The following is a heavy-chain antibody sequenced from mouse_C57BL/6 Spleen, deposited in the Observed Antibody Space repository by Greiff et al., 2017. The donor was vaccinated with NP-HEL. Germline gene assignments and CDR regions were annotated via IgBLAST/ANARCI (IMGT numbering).Heavy chain of an antibody. Sequence: QVQLQQPGAELVRPGASVKLSCKASGYTFTSYWMHWVKQRPGQGLEWIGMIHPNSGSTNYNEKFKSKATLTVDKSSSTAYMQLSSLTSEDSAVYYCARGGFYYYGSIDYWGQGTTLTVSS. CDR2: IHPNSGST. D-gene: IGHD1-1*01. CDR1: GYTFTSYW. CDR3: ARGGFYYYGSIDY. V-gene: IGHV1-64*01. J-gene: IGHJ2*01.